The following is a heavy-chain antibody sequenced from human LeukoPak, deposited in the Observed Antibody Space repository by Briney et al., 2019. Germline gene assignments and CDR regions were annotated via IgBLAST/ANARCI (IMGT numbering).Heavy chain of an antibody. V-gene: IGHV3-30*04. CDR3: ARGLAYYYDSSAYFPDY. CDR1: GFTFRSYA. J-gene: IGHJ4*02. CDR2: ISSDGSNK. D-gene: IGHD3-22*01. Sequence: GRSLRLSCAASGFTFRSYAMHWVRQAPGKGLEWVAVISSDGSNKYYADSVKGRFTISRDNSKNTLYLQMNSLRPEDTAVYYCARGLAYYYDSSAYFPDYWGQGTLVTVSS.